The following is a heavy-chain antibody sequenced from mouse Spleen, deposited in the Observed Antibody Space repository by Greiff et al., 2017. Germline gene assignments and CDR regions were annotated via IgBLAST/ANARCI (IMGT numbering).Heavy chain of an antibody. CDR3: VRDLSGGGAKDY. CDR1: GFTFNTYA. J-gene: IGHJ4*01. D-gene: IGHD6-2*01. V-gene: IGHV10-3*01. CDR2: IRSKSCNYST. Sequence: EVKLVESGGGLVQPKGSLKLSCAASGFTFNTYAMHWVRQAPGKGLEWVARIRSKSCNYSTYYAVSVKDRFTISRDDSQSMLYLKKNNLKKEDKDKYYCVRDLSGGGAKDYWGQGTSVTVSS.